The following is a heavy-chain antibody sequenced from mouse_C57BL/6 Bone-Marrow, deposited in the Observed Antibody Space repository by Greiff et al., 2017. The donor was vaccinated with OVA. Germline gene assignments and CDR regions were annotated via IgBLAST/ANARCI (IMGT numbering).Heavy chain of an antibody. J-gene: IGHJ2*01. V-gene: IGHV1-64*01. CDR2: IHPNSGST. CDR3: AREDYGDYFDY. CDR1: GYTFTSYW. Sequence: VHLVESGAELVKPGASVKLSCKASGYTFTSYWMHWVKQRPGQGLEWIGMIHPNSGSTNYNEKFKSKATLTVDKSSSTAYMQLSSLTSEDSAVYYCAREDYGDYFDYWGQGTTLTVSS. D-gene: IGHD1-1*01.